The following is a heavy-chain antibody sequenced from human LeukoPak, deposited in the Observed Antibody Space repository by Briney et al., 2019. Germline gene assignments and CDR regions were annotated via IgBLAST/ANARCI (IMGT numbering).Heavy chain of an antibody. J-gene: IGHJ4*02. D-gene: IGHD6-19*01. CDR2: IFPHSGDT. Sequence: ASVKVSCKASGYTFTTYFIQWVRQAPGQGLEWMGWIFPHSGDTNYAQTFQGRVTMTRDTSISTAYMELTGLRSDDTAVYYCARETEYASGWNSIDCWGQGTLVAVSS. V-gene: IGHV1-2*02. CDR1: GYTFTTYF. CDR3: ARETEYASGWNSIDC.